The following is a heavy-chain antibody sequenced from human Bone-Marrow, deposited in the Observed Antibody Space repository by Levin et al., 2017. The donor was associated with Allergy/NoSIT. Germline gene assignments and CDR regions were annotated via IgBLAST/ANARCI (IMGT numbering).Heavy chain of an antibody. D-gene: IGHD6-13*01. CDR1: GYTFTSYD. CDR2: MNPNSGNT. J-gene: IGHJ4*02. V-gene: IGHV1-8*01. CDR3: ARIERYSSSWYGYLSYYFDY. Sequence: ASVKVSCKASGYTFTSYDIKWVRQATGQGLEWMGWMNPNSGNTGYAQKFQGRVTMTRNTSISTAYMELSSLRSEDTAVYYCARIERYSSSWYGYLSYYFDYWGQGTLVTVSS.